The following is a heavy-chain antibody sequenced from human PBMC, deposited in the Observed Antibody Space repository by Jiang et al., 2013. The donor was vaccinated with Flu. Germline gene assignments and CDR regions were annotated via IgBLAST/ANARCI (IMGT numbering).Heavy chain of an antibody. CDR2: IYPGDSDT. V-gene: IGHV5-51*01. D-gene: IGHD6-13*01. CDR1: GYSFTSYW. Sequence: GAEVKKPGESLKISCKGSGYSFTSYWIGWVRQMPGKGLEWMGIIYPGDSDTRYSPSFQGQVTISADKSISTAYLQWSSLKASDTAVYYCARQKASSSWYWGKYFDYWGQGNPGHRLL. CDR3: ARQKASSSWYWGKYFDY. J-gene: IGHJ4*02.